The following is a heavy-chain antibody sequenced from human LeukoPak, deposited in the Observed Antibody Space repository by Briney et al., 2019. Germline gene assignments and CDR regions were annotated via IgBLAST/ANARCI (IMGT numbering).Heavy chain of an antibody. Sequence: GGTLRLSCAASGYTFSNYSMSWVRQAPEKGLEWFSGISGSGTYTYYAGSVKGRFTISRDNSKNTLYLQMNSLRAEDTAVYYCTKDSGTYFHYFDYWGQGTPVTVSS. CDR1: GYTFSNYS. CDR3: TKDSGTYFHYFDY. CDR2: ISGSGTYT. J-gene: IGHJ4*02. D-gene: IGHD1-26*01. V-gene: IGHV3-23*01.